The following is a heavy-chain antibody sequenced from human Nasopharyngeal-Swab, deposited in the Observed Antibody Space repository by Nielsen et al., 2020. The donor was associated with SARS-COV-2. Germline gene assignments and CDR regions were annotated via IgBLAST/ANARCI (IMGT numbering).Heavy chain of an antibody. CDR1: GFTFSSYA. CDR2: ISGSGGST. CDR3: ANTGGYSLGFDY. D-gene: IGHD5-18*01. Sequence: GGSLRLSCAASGFTFSSYAMSWVRQAPGKGLEWVSAISGSGGSTYYTDSVKGRFTISRDNSKNTLYLQMNSLRAEDTAVYYCANTGGYSLGFDYWGQGTLVTVSS. V-gene: IGHV3-23*01. J-gene: IGHJ4*02.